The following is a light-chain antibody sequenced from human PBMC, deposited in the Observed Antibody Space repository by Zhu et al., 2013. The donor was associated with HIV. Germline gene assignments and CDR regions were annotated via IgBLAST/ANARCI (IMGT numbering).Light chain of an antibody. CDR3: QQYNYWPPYS. V-gene: IGKV3-15*01. Sequence: EIVMTQSPATLSVSPGERATLSCRASQSVNTKLAWYQHKPGQPPSLLIYGASTRATGVPGRFSGSGSGTEFTLTISSLQSEDFAVYYCQQYNYWPPYSFGQGTKLEIK. CDR2: GAS. CDR1: QSVNTK. J-gene: IGKJ2*03.